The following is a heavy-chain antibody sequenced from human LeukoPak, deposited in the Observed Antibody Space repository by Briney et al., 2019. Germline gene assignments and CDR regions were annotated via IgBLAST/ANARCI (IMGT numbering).Heavy chain of an antibody. V-gene: IGHV3-23*01. CDR3: VKDPRDTYGTNWFVS. D-gene: IGHD2-21*01. CDR2: ISGTGGAT. CDR1: GFSFGNYA. J-gene: IGHJ5*01. Sequence: GGSQRLSRVASGFSFGNYAMSWVRQAPGKGLQWVSQISGTGGATWYAGFARDRFTISRDNSKKTLYLQMSGLRVEDTAMYYCVKDPRDTYGTNWFVSWGQGTLLIVSS.